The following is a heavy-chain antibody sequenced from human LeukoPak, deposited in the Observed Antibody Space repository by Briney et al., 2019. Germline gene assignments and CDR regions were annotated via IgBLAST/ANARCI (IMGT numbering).Heavy chain of an antibody. Sequence: GGSLRLSCVASGITFSRYGMDWVRQAPGKGLEWVAVVADDGGVKQYADSVKGRFTVSRDNSKSTLYLQMNGLSVEDTAIYYCAREATWGEWYFDHWGQGTPVTVSS. D-gene: IGHD3-3*01. CDR2: VADDGGVK. CDR3: AREATWGEWYFDH. J-gene: IGHJ4*02. V-gene: IGHV3-30*03. CDR1: GITFSRYG.